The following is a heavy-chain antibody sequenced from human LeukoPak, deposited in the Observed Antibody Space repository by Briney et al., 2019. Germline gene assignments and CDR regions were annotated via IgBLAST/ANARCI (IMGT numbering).Heavy chain of an antibody. CDR1: GGSFSGYY. CDR3: ARRPRFLERSLLGGWFDP. V-gene: IGHV4-34*01. D-gene: IGHD3-3*01. J-gene: IGHJ5*02. CDR2: INHSGST. Sequence: SETLSLTFAVYGGSFSGYYWSWIRQPPGKGLEWIGEINHSGSTNYNPSLKSRVTISVDTSKNQFSLKLSSVTAADTAVYYCARRPRFLERSLLGGWFDPWGQGTLVTVSS.